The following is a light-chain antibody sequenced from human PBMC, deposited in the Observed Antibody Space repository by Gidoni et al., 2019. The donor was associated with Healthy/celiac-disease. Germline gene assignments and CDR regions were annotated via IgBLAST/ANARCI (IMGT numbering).Light chain of an antibody. V-gene: IGKV1-39*01. Sequence: DIQMTQSQSSLSASVGDRVTITCRASQSISSYLNWYQQKPGKAPKLVIYAASSLQSGVPSRFSGSGSRTDFTLTISSLQPEDFATYYCQQSYSTLAITFGQGTRLEIK. CDR3: QQSYSTLAIT. CDR2: AAS. CDR1: QSISSY. J-gene: IGKJ5*01.